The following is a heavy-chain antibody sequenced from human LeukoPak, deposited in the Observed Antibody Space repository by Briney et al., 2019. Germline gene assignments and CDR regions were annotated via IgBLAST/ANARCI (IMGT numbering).Heavy chain of an antibody. CDR2: IYYSGST. Sequence: PSETLSLTCTVSGGSISSSSYYWGWIRQPPGKGLEWIGSIYYSGSTYYNPSLKSRVTISVDTSKNQFSLKLSSVTAADTAVYYCARGYWHPIDDAFDIWGQGTMVTVSS. V-gene: IGHV4-39*07. D-gene: IGHD2-21*01. CDR1: GGSISSSSYY. J-gene: IGHJ3*02. CDR3: ARGYWHPIDDAFDI.